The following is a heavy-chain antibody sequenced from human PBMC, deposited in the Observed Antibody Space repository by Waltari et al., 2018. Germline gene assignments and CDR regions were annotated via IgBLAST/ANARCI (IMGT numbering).Heavy chain of an antibody. CDR2: INPNSGGT. Sequence: QVQLVQSGAEVKKPGASVKVSCKASGYTFTGYYMHWVRQAPGQGLEWMGWINPNSGGTNYAQKFQGRVTMTRDTSISTAYMELSRLRSDDTAVYYCARGDILTGYGWYFDLWGRGTLVTVSS. J-gene: IGHJ2*01. V-gene: IGHV1-2*02. CDR1: GYTFTGYY. D-gene: IGHD3-9*01. CDR3: ARGDILTGYGWYFDL.